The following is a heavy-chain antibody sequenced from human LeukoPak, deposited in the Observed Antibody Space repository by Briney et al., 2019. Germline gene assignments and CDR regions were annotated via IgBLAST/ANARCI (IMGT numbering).Heavy chain of an antibody. D-gene: IGHD4-17*01. Sequence: SETLSLTFGVYGTSIMSSHWWSWARQPPGKGLEWIGEIYHRGTTNYNPSLKGRVTMSLDISNNQISLHLTSVTAADTAVHYCATYFYGDYAVYYFAYWGQGTLVTVSS. CDR3: ATYFYGDYAVYYFAY. V-gene: IGHV4-4*02. CDR2: IYHRGTT. J-gene: IGHJ4*02. CDR1: GTSIMSSHW.